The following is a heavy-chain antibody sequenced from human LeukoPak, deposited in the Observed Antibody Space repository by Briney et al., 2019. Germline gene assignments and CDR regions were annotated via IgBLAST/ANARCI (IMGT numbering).Heavy chain of an antibody. J-gene: IGHJ4*02. CDR1: GFTFSSYS. V-gene: IGHV3-21*01. Sequence: GGSLRLSCAASGFTFSSYSINWVRQAPGKGLEWVSSISSSSSSIYYADSVKGRFTISRDNAKNSLYLQMNSLRAEDTAVYYCARRGRYCYDSSGYYFFDYWGQGTLVTVSS. CDR3: ARRGRYCYDSSGYYFFDY. CDR2: ISSSSSSI. D-gene: IGHD3-22*01.